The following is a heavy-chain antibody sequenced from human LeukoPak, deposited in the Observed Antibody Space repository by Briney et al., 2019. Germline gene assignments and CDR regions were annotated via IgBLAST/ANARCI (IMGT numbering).Heavy chain of an antibody. CDR3: AKNSGDYPLDY. V-gene: IGHV4-39*01. CDR1: GGSISSSSYY. J-gene: IGHJ4*02. CDR2: IHYSGIT. Sequence: SETLSLTCTVSGGSISSSSYYWGWIRPPPGKGLEWSVSIHYSGITYYNPSLKHRVTISVDTSKNQLSLKLSSVTAADTAVYYCAKNSGDYPLDYWGQGTLVTVSS. D-gene: IGHD1-26*01.